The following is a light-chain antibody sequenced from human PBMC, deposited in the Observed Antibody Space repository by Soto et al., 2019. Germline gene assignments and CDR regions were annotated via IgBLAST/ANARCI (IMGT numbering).Light chain of an antibody. J-gene: IGLJ1*01. Sequence: QSVLTQPASVSGSPGQSITISCTGTSSDVGGYDYVSWYQQHPGKAPQLMIYDVNNRPSGVSNRFSGSKSGNTASLTISGLQAEDEADYYCSSYTSSSTPVFGTGTKVTVL. CDR1: SSDVGGYDY. V-gene: IGLV2-14*01. CDR3: SSYTSSSTPV. CDR2: DVN.